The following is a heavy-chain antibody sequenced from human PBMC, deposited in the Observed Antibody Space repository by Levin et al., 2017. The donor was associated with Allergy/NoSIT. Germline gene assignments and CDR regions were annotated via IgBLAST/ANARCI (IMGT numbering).Heavy chain of an antibody. D-gene: IGHD2-21*02. CDR2: IYYSGST. V-gene: IGHV4-61*01. CDR1: GGSVSSGSYY. CDR3: ARVIGVVVTAQYYFDY. Sequence: SETLSLTCTVSGGSVSSGSYYWSWIRQPPGKGLEWIGYIYYSGSTNYNPSLKSRVTISVDTSKNQFSLKLSSVTAADTAVYYWARVIGVVVTAQYYFDYWGQGTLVTVSS. J-gene: IGHJ4*02.